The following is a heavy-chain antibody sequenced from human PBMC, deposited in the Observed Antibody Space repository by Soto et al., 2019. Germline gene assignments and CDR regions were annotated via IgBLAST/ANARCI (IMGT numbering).Heavy chain of an antibody. Sequence: SVKVSCKASGGSLSTNPISWVRQAPGQGLEWMGGTGSGTGPGNHAQKFQGRLTVTADKSTSTVYMELTNLSSEDTAVYYCARRDSGGFYRFFDSWGQGTLVTVSS. J-gene: IGHJ4*02. V-gene: IGHV1-69*06. CDR2: TGSGTGPG. D-gene: IGHD2-15*01. CDR1: GGSLSTNP. CDR3: ARRDSGGFYRFFDS.